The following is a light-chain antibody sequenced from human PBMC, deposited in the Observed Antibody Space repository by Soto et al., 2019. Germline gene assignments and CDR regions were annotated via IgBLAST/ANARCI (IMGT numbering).Light chain of an antibody. V-gene: IGKV1-39*01. J-gene: IGKJ5*01. CDR2: AAS. CDR3: QQSYSTPIT. CDR1: QSISSY. Sequence: DIQMTQSPSSLSASVGDRVTITCRASQSISSYLNWYHQKPGKAPKLLIYAASSLQSGVPSRFSGSGSGTDFTPTISSLQPEDFATYYCQQSYSTPITFGQGTRLEIK.